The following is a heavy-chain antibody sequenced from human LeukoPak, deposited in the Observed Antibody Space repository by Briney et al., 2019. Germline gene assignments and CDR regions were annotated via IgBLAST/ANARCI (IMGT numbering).Heavy chain of an antibody. D-gene: IGHD3-10*01. CDR3: ARAQSLWFGELFPFDY. CDR2: INPRGCST. CDR1: GYTFTTYD. J-gene: IGHJ4*02. V-gene: IGHV1-46*01. Sequence: APVKVSCKPSGYTFTTYDINWVRQATGQGLEGMGIINPRGCSTSYAQKFQGRVNMTRNTSTSTVYMELSSLRSEDPAVYYGARAQSLWFGELFPFDYWGQGTLVTVSS.